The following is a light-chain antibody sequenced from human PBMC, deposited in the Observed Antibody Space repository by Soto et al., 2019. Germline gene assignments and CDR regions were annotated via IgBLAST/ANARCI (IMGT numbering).Light chain of an antibody. V-gene: IGLV2-14*01. CDR3: SSYTSSSTL. Sequence: QPVLTQPASVSGSPGQSITISCTGTSSDVGGYNYVSWYQQHPGKAPKLMIYDVSNRPSGVSNRFSGSKSGNTASLTISGLQAEDEADYYCSSYTSSSTLFGGGTKLTV. J-gene: IGLJ2*01. CDR1: SSDVGGYNY. CDR2: DVS.